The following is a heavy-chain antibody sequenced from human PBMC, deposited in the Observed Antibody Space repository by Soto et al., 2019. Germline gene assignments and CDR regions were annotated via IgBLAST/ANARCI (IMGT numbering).Heavy chain of an antibody. J-gene: IGHJ4*02. CDR1: GGSISSYY. CDR2: IYYSGST. V-gene: IGHV4-59*01. Sequence: SETLSLTCTVSGGSISSYYWSWIRQPPGKGLEWIGYIYYSGSTNYNPSLKSRVTISVDTSKNQFSLKLSSVTAADTAVYYCVSSPRGYYGGNTFDYWGQGTLVTVSS. CDR3: VSSPRGYYGGNTFDY. D-gene: IGHD4-17*01.